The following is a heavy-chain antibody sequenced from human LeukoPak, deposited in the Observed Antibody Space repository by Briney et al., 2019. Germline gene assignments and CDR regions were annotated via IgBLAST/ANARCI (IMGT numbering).Heavy chain of an antibody. CDR3: ARSYYDILTGYSAYMLDY. CDR2: IYYSGST. Sequence: SETLSLTCTVSGGSIGSYYWSWIRQPPGKGLEWIGYIYYSGSTNYNPSLKSRVTISVDTSKNQFSLKLSSVTAADTAVYYCARSYYDILTGYSAYMLDYWGQGTLVTVSS. J-gene: IGHJ4*02. V-gene: IGHV4-59*08. D-gene: IGHD3-9*01. CDR1: GGSIGSYY.